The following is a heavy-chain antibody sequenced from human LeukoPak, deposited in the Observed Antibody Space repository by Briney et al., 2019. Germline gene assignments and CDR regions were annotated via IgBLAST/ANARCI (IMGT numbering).Heavy chain of an antibody. V-gene: IGHV3-21*01. CDR1: GFTFDRYN. CDR2: ISSGSSYI. CDR3: ARDKTFCSSPSCDADY. Sequence: PGGSLRLSCAASGFTFDRYNMIWVRQAPGKGLEWASSISSGSSYIYYADSVRGRFTISRDSAKNSLYLQMNSLRAEDTAVYYCARDKTFCSSPSCDADYWGQGTLVTVSS. D-gene: IGHD2-2*01. J-gene: IGHJ4*02.